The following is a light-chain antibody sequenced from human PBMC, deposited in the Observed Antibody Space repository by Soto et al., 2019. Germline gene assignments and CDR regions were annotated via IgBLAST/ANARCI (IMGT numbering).Light chain of an antibody. J-gene: IGKJ1*01. CDR3: QQYADYSWT. CDR2: GVS. V-gene: IGKV3-20*01. Sequence: EIVLTQSPGTLSLSPGERATLSCRASQSVSSSYLAWYQQKPGKAPTLLIYGVSGVESGVPLRFSGSGSGTEFTLTISNLQPDDFATYYCQQYADYSWTFGQGTKVE. CDR1: QSVSSSY.